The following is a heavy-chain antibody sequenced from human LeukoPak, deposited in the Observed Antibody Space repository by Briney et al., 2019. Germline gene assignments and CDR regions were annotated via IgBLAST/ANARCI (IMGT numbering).Heavy chain of an antibody. D-gene: IGHD3-3*01. CDR2: INPNSGGT. CDR3: ARDRKPEEIWSGYAS. Sequence: GASVKVSCKASGYTFTGYYMHWVRQAPGQGLEWMGWINPNSGGTNYAQKFQGRVTMTRDTSISTAYMELSRLRSDDTAVYYCARDRKPEEIWSGYASWGQGTLVTVSS. CDR1: GYTFTGYY. J-gene: IGHJ4*02. V-gene: IGHV1-2*02.